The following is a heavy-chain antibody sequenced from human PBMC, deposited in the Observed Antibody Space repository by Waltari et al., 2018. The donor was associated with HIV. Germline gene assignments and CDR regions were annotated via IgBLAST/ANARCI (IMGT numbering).Heavy chain of an antibody. Sequence: QPQLQESGPGLVKPSETLSLTCTVSGGSISSSSYYWGWIRQPPGKGLEWIGSIYYSGSTYYNPSLKSRVTISVDTSKNQFSLKLSSVTAADTAVYYCARLGPYYYDSSGSTPFDYWGQGTLVTVSS. CDR1: GGSISSSSYY. CDR2: IYYSGST. D-gene: IGHD3-22*01. CDR3: ARLGPYYYDSSGSTPFDY. J-gene: IGHJ4*02. V-gene: IGHV4-39*01.